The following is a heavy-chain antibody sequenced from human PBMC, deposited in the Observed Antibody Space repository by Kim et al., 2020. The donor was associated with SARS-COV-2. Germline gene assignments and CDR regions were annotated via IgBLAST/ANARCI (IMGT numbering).Heavy chain of an antibody. CDR1: GFTMNNYY. Sequence: GVSLRLSCVGSGFTMNNYYMYWVRQAPGKGLVWVARLSNDNDGSDKQYADSVRGRFTISRDTAKNTLYLQMNSLRVEDTAVYYCARDFTWNACDVWGQGTVVTVSS. V-gene: IGHV3-74*01. CDR2: LSNDNDGSDK. J-gene: IGHJ3*01. CDR3: ARDFTWNACDV. D-gene: IGHD3-16*01.